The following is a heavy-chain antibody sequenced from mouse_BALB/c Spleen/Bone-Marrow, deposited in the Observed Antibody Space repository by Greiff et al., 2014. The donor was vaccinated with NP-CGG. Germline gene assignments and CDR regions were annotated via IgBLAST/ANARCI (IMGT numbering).Heavy chain of an antibody. CDR1: SYTFTSCY. V-gene: IGHV1S56*01. D-gene: IGHD2-1*01. Sequence: VQLQQSGPELVKPGASVKMSCKASSYTFTSCYIHWVKQSPGQGLEWIGWIYPGDGSTEYNEKFKGKTTLTADKSSSTAYMLLSSLTSEDSAIYFCARPDGNYESYFDYWGQGTTLTVSS. CDR3: ARPDGNYESYFDY. CDR2: IYPGDGST. J-gene: IGHJ2*01.